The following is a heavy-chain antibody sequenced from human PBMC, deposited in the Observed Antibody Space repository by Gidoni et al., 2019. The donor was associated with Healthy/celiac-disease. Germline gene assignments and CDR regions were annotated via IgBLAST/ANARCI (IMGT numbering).Heavy chain of an antibody. CDR1: GYTFTGYY. Sequence: QVQLVQSGAEVKKPGASVKVSCKASGYTFTGYYMHWGRQAPGQGLEWMGWINPNSGGTNYAQKFQGRVTMTRDTSISTAYMELSRLRSDDTAVYYCARVAYYYDSSGYRTYYFDYWGQGTLVTVSS. CDR2: INPNSGGT. D-gene: IGHD3-22*01. CDR3: ARVAYYYDSSGYRTYYFDY. V-gene: IGHV1-2*02. J-gene: IGHJ4*02.